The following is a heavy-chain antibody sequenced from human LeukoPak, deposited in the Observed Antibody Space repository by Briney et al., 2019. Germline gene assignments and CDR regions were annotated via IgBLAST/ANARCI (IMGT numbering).Heavy chain of an antibody. CDR2: IIPIFGTA. Sequence: ASVKVSCKASGGTFSSYAISWVRQAPGQGLGWMGGIIPIFGTANYAQKFQGRVTITADESTSTAYMELSSLRSEDTAVYYCARSPAYYYGSGSYRTSSYYFDYWGQGTLVTVSS. J-gene: IGHJ4*02. D-gene: IGHD3-10*01. CDR3: ARSPAYYYGSGSYRTSSYYFDY. V-gene: IGHV1-69*13. CDR1: GGTFSSYA.